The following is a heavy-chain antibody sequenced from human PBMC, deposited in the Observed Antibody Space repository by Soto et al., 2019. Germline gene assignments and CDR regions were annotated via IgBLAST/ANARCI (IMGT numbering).Heavy chain of an antibody. V-gene: IGHV1-69*13. J-gene: IGHJ2*01. Sequence: ASVKVSCKASGGTFSSYAISWVRQAPGQGLEWMGGIIPIFGTANYAQKFQGRVTITADESTSTAYMELSSLRSEDTAVYYCAKNYGGSSYWHFDLWGRGTLVTVSS. D-gene: IGHD4-17*01. CDR2: IIPIFGTA. CDR3: AKNYGGSSYWHFDL. CDR1: GGTFSSYA.